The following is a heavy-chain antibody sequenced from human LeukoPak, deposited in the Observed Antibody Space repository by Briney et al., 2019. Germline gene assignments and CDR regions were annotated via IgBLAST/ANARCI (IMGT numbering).Heavy chain of an antibody. CDR1: GITFSSYG. D-gene: IGHD1-1*01. J-gene: IGHJ5*02. CDR2: ISSSTNYI. CDR3: ARDYTRTTGWFDP. V-gene: IGHV3-21*01. Sequence: PGGSLRLSCAASGITFSSYGMSWVRQAPGKGLEWVSSISSSTNYIYYADSVKGRFTISRDNANNSLYLQMNSLRAEDTAVYYCARDYTRTTGWFDPWGQGTLVTVSS.